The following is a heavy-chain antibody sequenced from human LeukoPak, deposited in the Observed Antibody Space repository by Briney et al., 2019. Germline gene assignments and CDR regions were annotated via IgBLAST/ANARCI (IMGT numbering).Heavy chain of an antibody. CDR3: ARSSPAYSSSWSNAFDI. CDR2: ISSNGGST. D-gene: IGHD6-13*01. J-gene: IGHJ3*02. Sequence: SGGSLRLSCTASGFTFSSYAMHWVRQAPGKGLEYVSAISSNGGSTYYANSVKGRFTISRDNSKNTLYLQMGSLRAEDMAVYYCARSSPAYSSSWSNAFDIWGQGTMVTVSS. V-gene: IGHV3-64*01. CDR1: GFTFSSYA.